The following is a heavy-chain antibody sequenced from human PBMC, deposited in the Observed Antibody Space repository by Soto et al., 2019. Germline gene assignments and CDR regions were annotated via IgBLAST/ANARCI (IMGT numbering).Heavy chain of an antibody. V-gene: IGHV4-30-2*01. CDR2: IWLSGST. J-gene: IGHJ4*02. Sequence: QLQLQESGSGLVKPSQTLSLTCGVSGGSVSGGGYSWSWIRQPPGKGLEWIGYIWLSGSTYYNPSLKSRVTISIDRSKNQFSPRLSSVTAADTAVYYCARGGDYFDYWGQGTLVTVSS. CDR1: GGSVSGGGYS. CDR3: ARGGDYFDY.